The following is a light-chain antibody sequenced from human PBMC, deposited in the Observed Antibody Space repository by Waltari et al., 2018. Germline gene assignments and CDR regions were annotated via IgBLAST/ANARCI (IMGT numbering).Light chain of an antibody. Sequence: QSVLTQPPSVSEAPRQRVTISCSGSSSNIGNNAVNWYQRLPGEAPKLLIDYDALLPSGGSGRCSGSKSGTSASMAIGGLLSEDEGDYYCAAWDDSLNAVVFGGGTKLTVL. CDR1: SSNIGNNA. CDR3: AAWDDSLNAVV. CDR2: YDA. J-gene: IGLJ2*01. V-gene: IGLV1-36*01.